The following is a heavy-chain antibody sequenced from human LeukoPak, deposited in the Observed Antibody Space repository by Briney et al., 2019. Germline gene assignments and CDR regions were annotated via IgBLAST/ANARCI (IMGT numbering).Heavy chain of an antibody. D-gene: IGHD3-10*01. J-gene: IGHJ4*02. CDR2: ISGSGGST. V-gene: IGHV3-23*01. CDR1: GFTFSSYA. CDR3: AKSPLSYGSGIDY. Sequence: PGGSLRLSCAASGFTFSSYAMSWVRQAPGKGLEWVSAISGSGGSTYYAGSVKGRFTISRDNSKNTLYLQMNSLRAEDTAVYYCAKSPLSYGSGIDYWGQGTLVTVSS.